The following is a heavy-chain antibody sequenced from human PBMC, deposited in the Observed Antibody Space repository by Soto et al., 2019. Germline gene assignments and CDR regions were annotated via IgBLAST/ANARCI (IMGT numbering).Heavy chain of an antibody. J-gene: IGHJ4*02. Sequence: GASVKVSSKASGYTFTSYGISWVRQAPGQGLEWMGWISAYNGNTNYAQKLQGRVTMTTDTSTGTAYMELRSLRSDDTAVYYCARDSVAGTFDYWGQGTLVTVSS. CDR1: GYTFTSYG. D-gene: IGHD6-19*01. V-gene: IGHV1-18*01. CDR2: ISAYNGNT. CDR3: ARDSVAGTFDY.